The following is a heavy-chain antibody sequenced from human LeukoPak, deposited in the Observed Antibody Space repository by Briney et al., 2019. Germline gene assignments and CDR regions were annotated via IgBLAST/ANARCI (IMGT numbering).Heavy chain of an antibody. CDR1: GGSISSSSYY. CDR3: ARHRDSGYLHYYGMDV. D-gene: IGHD3-22*01. Sequence: PSETLSLTCTVSGGSISSSSYYWGWIRQPPGKGLEWIGSIYYSGSTYYNPSLKSRVTISVDTSKNQFSLKLSSVTAADTAVYYCARHRDSGYLHYYGMDVWGQGTTVTVSS. J-gene: IGHJ6*02. CDR2: IYYSGST. V-gene: IGHV4-39*01.